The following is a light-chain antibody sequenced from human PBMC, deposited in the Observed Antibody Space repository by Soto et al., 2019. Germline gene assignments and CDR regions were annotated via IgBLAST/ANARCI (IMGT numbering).Light chain of an antibody. CDR2: GAS. J-gene: IGKJ2*01. CDR3: QQYGSSPSYT. Sequence: EIVLTQSPGTLSLSPGERATLSCRASQSVSSSYLAWYQQKPGQAPRLLIYGASSRATGIPDRFSGSGSVTDFTLTISRLEPDDFALYYCQQYGSSPSYTFGQWTKLEIK. CDR1: QSVSSSY. V-gene: IGKV3-20*01.